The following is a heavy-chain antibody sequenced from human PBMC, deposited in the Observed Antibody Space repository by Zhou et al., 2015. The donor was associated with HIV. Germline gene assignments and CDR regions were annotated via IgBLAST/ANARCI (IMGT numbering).Heavy chain of an antibody. CDR2: IRYDGSYQ. Sequence: QVQLVESGGGVVQPGRSLRLSCTTSGFPFSDHGMHWVRQAPGKGLEWVAFIRYDGSYQYYADSVKGRFTISRDNSKNTLYLQMNSLRAEDTAVYYCAKIRIDVTGWGQGTLVTVSS. CDR1: GFPFSDHG. D-gene: IGHD1-14*01. V-gene: IGHV3-30*02. J-gene: IGHJ4*02. CDR3: AKIRIDVTG.